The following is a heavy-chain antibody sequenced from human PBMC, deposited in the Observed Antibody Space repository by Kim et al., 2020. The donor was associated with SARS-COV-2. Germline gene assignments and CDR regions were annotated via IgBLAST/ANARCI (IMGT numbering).Heavy chain of an antibody. J-gene: IGHJ4*02. CDR3: ARPQEFYYGSGSSISYYFDY. CDR1: GYTFTSYG. D-gene: IGHD3-10*01. CDR2: ISAYNGNT. Sequence: ASVKVSCKASGYTFTSYGVNWVRQAPGQGLEWMGSISAYNGNTNYAQKLQGRVTMTSDTSTSTSYMELRSLRSDDTAVYYCARPQEFYYGSGSSISYYFDYWDQKTTVTVSS. V-gene: IGHV1-18*04.